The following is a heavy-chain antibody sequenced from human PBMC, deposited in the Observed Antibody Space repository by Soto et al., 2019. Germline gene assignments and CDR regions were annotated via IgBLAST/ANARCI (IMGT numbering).Heavy chain of an antibody. CDR3: TRGLSLDTAPIMGCYFDF. D-gene: IGHD1-1*01. CDR2: IKEHGGQD. Sequence: PWGSLRLSCAASGFTFNTYWMSWVRQAPGKGLEWVAHIKEHGGQDFYVDSVKGRFTIFRDNAKNSLYLQMNSLRAEDTAVYYCTRGLSLDTAPIMGCYFDFWGQGSLATVSS. CDR1: GFTFNTYW. J-gene: IGHJ4*02. V-gene: IGHV3-7*03.